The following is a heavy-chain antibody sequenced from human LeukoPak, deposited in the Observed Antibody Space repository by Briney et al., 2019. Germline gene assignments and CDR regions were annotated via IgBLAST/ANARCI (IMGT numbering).Heavy chain of an antibody. CDR2: IKQDGSEK. D-gene: IGHD3-10*01. Sequence: PGGSLRLSCAASGFTFSSYWMSWVRQAPGKGLEWMANIKQDGSEKYYVDSVKGRFTISRDNAKNSLYLQMNSLRAEDTAVYYCARTLLDFGAPFDPWGQGTLVTVSS. CDR1: GFTFSSYW. V-gene: IGHV3-7*03. J-gene: IGHJ5*02. CDR3: ARTLLDFGAPFDP.